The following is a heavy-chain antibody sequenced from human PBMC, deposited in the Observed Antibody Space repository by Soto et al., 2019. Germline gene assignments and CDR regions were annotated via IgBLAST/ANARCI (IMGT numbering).Heavy chain of an antibody. J-gene: IGHJ4*02. CDR1: GGTFSSYA. CDR3: ASPGQVGATKNFDY. D-gene: IGHD1-26*01. V-gene: IGHV1-69*13. CDR2: IIPIFGTA. Sequence: GASVKVSCKASGGTFSSYAISWVRQAPGQGLEWMGGIIPIFGTANYAQKFQGRVTITADESTSTAYMELSSLRSEDTAVYYCASPGQVGATKNFDYWGQGTLVTVSS.